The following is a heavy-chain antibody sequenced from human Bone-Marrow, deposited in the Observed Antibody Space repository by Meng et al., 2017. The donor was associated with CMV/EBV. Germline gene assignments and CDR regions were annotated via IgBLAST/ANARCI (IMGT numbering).Heavy chain of an antibody. CDR2: IYYSGST. CDR3: ARTVAYDFWSGYGYYYYGMDV. Sequence: GSLRLSCTVSGGPISSRNYYWGWIRQPPGKGLECIGSIYYSGSTYYNPSRKSRVTISVDTSKNQFSLNLRSVTAVDTAVYYCARTVAYDFWSGYGYYYYGMDVWGQGTTVTVSS. V-gene: IGHV4-39*07. CDR1: GGPISSRNYY. J-gene: IGHJ6*02. D-gene: IGHD3-3*01.